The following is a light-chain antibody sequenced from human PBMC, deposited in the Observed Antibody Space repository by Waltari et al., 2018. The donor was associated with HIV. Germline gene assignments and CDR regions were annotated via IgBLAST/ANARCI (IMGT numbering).Light chain of an antibody. CDR2: EVY. CDR1: TSHFDTFDF. CDR3: SSYSARGFVA. V-gene: IGLV2-14*01. Sequence: HSALTQPASVSGSPGQSITISCTGPTSHFDTFDFLSWYQQSPGRAPKLIIFEVYFRPSGVSQRFSGSKSGDTASLTISALRAEDEADYFCSSYSARGFVAFGGGTKVTVL. J-gene: IGLJ3*02.